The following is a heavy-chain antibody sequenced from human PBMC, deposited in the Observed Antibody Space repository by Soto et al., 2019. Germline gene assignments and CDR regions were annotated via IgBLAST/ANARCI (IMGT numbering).Heavy chain of an antibody. V-gene: IGHV4-34*01. CDR1: GGSFSGSY. D-gene: IGHD3-3*01. CDR3: ARGRQLWSGMRYCDYGMDV. CDR2: INHSGST. Sequence: SETLSLTCTVYGGSFSGSYWRWIRQPPGKGLEWIGEINHSGSTNYNPSLKSRVTISVDTSKNQFSLKLSSVTAPDTAVYYCARGRQLWSGMRYCDYGMDVWGQGTTVNVSS. J-gene: IGHJ6*02.